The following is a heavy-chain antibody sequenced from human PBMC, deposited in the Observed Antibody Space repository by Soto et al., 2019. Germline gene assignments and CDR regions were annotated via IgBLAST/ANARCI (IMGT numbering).Heavy chain of an antibody. CDR3: ARHATAWGAARPEGYYFDY. Sequence: GESLKISCKGSGYSFTSYWIGWVRQMPGKGLEWMGIIYPGDSDTRYSPSFQGQVTISADKSISTAYLQWSSLKASDTAMYYCARHATAWGAARPEGYYFDYWGQGTLVTVSS. CDR2: IYPGDSDT. D-gene: IGHD6-6*01. J-gene: IGHJ4*02. CDR1: GYSFTSYW. V-gene: IGHV5-51*01.